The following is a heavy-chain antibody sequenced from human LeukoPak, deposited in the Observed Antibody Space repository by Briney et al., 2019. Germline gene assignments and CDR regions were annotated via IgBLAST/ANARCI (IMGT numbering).Heavy chain of an antibody. CDR1: GFTFSSCA. Sequence: GGSLRLSCAASGFTFSSCALSWVRQAPGKGLEWVSTVSVNGGTTYYADSVKGRFTISRDNSKNTLYLQMNSLRAEDTAVFFCAKELHGSGNYAFDFWGQGTLVTVSS. V-gene: IGHV3-23*01. J-gene: IGHJ4*02. CDR2: VSVNGGTT. CDR3: AKELHGSGNYAFDF. D-gene: IGHD3-10*01.